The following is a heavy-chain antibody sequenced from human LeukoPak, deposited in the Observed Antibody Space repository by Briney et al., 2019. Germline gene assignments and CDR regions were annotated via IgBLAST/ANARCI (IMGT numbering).Heavy chain of an antibody. J-gene: IGHJ4*02. CDR1: GGTFSSYA. Sequence: SVKVSCKASGGTFSSYAISWVRQAPGQGLEWMGGIIPIFGTANYAQKFQGRVTITADESTSTAYMELSSLRSEDTAVYYCARGGDYYDSSGYLDYWGQGTLVTVSS. V-gene: IGHV1-69*01. D-gene: IGHD3-22*01. CDR2: IIPIFGTA. CDR3: ARGGDYYDSSGYLDY.